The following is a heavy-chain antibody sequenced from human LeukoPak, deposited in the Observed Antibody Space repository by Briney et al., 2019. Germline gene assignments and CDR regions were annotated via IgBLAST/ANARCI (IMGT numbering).Heavy chain of an antibody. V-gene: IGHV4-34*01. D-gene: IGHD3-3*01. J-gene: IGHJ5*02. CDR2: INHSGST. Sequence: PSETLSLTCAVYGGSFSGYYWSWIRQPPGKGLEWIGEINHSGSTNYNPSPKSRVTISVDTSKNQFSLKLSSVTAADTAVYYCARLSTLYDFWSGYYSNWFDPWGQGTLVTVSS. CDR1: GGSFSGYY. CDR3: ARLSTLYDFWSGYYSNWFDP.